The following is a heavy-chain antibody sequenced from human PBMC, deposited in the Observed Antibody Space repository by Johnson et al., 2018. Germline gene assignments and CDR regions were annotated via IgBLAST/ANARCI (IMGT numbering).Heavy chain of an antibody. D-gene: IGHD1-26*01. CDR3: TGVVRYSGGSIDY. Sequence: VQLVESGGGLVKPGGSLRLPCAASGFTFRNAWMNWVRQAPGKGLEWVGRIKSKTDGGGTTDHAAPVKGRLTMSRDDSRNTRFVQMNSLKTEDTAVYYCTGVVRYSGGSIDYWGQGTLVTVSS. CDR1: GFTFRNAW. V-gene: IGHV3-15*07. J-gene: IGHJ4*02. CDR2: IKSKTDGGGTT.